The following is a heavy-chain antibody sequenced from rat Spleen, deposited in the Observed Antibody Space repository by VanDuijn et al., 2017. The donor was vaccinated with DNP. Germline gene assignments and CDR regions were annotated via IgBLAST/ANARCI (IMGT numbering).Heavy chain of an antibody. CDR3: ARSRLPGYYPFAC. Sequence: EVQLVESGGGLVQPGRSMKLSCAASGFTFSNYGMAWVRQAPKKGLEWVASISYESSSTYYGDSVKGRFTISRDDAKSSLYLQMNSLKSEDTATYYCARSRLPGYYPFACWGQGTLVTVSS. CDR1: GFTFSNYG. D-gene: IGHD1-4*01. CDR2: ISYESSST. J-gene: IGHJ3*01. V-gene: IGHV5-22*01.